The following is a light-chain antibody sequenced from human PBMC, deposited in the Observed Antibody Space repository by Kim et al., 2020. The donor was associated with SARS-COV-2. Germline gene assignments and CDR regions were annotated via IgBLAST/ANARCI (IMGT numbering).Light chain of an antibody. CDR1: QGINSD. V-gene: IGKV1-17*01. J-gene: IGKJ4*01. CDR3: LQHHNCPRVT. Sequence: DIQMTQSPASLSASVGDRVTITCRASQGINSDLGWYQQKPGKAPKRLIYTAFRLEGGVSSRFSGSGSGTEFTLTITSLQPEDIATYYCLQHHNCPRVTFGGGTKVDIK. CDR2: TAF.